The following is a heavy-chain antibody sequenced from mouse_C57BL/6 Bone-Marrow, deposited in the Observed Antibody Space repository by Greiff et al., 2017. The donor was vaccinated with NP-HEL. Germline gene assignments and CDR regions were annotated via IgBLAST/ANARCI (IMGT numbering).Heavy chain of an antibody. CDR1: GFTFSNYW. V-gene: IGHV6-3*01. J-gene: IGHJ1*03. D-gene: IGHD2-3*01. CDR2: IRLKSDNYAT. CDR3: TGLDGYFWSFDG. Sequence: DVKLVESGGGLVQPGGSMKLSCVASGFTFSNYWMNWVRQSPDKGLEWVAQIRLKSDNYATHYAESVKGRFTISRDDSKSSVYLQMNNLRAEDTGIYYCTGLDGYFWSFDGWGTGTTVTVSS.